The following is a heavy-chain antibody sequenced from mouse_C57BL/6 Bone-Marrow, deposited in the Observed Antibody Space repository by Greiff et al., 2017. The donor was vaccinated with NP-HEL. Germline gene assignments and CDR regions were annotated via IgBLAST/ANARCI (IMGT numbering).Heavy chain of an antibody. J-gene: IGHJ3*01. Sequence: QVQLQQSGPELVKPGASVKLSCKASGYTFTSYDINWVKQRPGQGLEWIGWIYPRDGSTKYNEKFKGKATFTVDTSSSTAYMELHSLTSEDSAVYFCARPDPYDYDEAWFAYWGQGTLVTVSA. D-gene: IGHD2-4*01. CDR1: GYTFTSYD. V-gene: IGHV1-85*01. CDR2: IYPRDGST. CDR3: ARPDPYDYDEAWFAY.